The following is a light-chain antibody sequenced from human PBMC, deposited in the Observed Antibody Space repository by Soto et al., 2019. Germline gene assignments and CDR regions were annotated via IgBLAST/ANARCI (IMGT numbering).Light chain of an antibody. CDR1: SSNIGAGSD. V-gene: IGLV1-40*01. CDR3: QSYDTSLSGWV. CDR2: RNN. J-gene: IGLJ3*02. Sequence: QAVVTQPPSVSGAPGQRVTISCTGSSSNIGAGSDVHWYQQVPAAAPKLLIFRNNNRPAGVPDRFSGSKYGTSASLAIFGLQAEDAADFYCQSYDTSLSGWVFGGGTKLTVL.